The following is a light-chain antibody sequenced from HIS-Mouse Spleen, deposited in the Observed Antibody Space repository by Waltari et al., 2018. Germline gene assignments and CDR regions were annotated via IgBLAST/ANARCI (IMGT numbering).Light chain of an antibody. CDR1: QDISNY. CDR2: DAS. Sequence: DIQMTQSPSSLSASVGDRVPITCQASQDISNYLNWYQQKPGKAPKLLIYDASNLETGVPSRFSGSGSGTDFTFTISSLQPEDIATYYCQQYDNLPPVITFGQGTRLEIK. V-gene: IGKV1-33*01. J-gene: IGKJ5*01. CDR3: QQYDNLPPVIT.